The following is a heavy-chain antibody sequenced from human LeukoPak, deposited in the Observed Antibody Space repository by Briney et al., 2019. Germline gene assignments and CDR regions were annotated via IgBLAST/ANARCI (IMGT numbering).Heavy chain of an antibody. CDR1: GGSISSSSYY. J-gene: IGHJ5*02. Sequence: SETLSLTCTVSGGSISSSSYYWGWIRQAPGKGLEWIGSIYYSGSTYYNPSLKSRVTISVDTSKNQFSLKLYSVTAADTALYYCARSGYGDYALDPWGQGTLVTVSS. CDR3: ARSGYGDYALDP. D-gene: IGHD4-17*01. CDR2: IYYSGST. V-gene: IGHV4-39*07.